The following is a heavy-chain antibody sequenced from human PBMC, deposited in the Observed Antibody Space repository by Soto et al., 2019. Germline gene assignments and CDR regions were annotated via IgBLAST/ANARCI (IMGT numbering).Heavy chain of an antibody. CDR2: IKQNGAET. D-gene: IGHD3-22*01. J-gene: IGHJ4*02. CDR1: GFTFGRHW. V-gene: IGHV3-7*01. Sequence: EVQLVESGGALVQPGGTLRLSCAASGFTFGRHWMSWVRQAPGKGLEWVANIKQNGAETYYAHPVQGRFTITRDNIKSILYLQMSVLRCDDTAVYSWARVPYDSTGYFNDYWGQGTLVSVSS. CDR3: ARVPYDSTGYFNDY.